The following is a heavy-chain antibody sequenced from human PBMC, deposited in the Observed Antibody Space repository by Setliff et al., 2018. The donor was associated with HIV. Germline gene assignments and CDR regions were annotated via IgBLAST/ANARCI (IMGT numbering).Heavy chain of an antibody. Sequence: ASVKVSCKASGYTFINYGISWVRQAPGQGLEWMGWISAYNGNTSYAQQLQGRVTMTTDTSTSTAYMELRSLRSDDTAVYYCARDGYYYDGSAYSTFDYWGQGTLVTVS. D-gene: IGHD3-22*01. V-gene: IGHV1-18*01. CDR3: ARDGYYYDGSAYSTFDY. CDR1: GYTFINYG. J-gene: IGHJ4*02. CDR2: ISAYNGNT.